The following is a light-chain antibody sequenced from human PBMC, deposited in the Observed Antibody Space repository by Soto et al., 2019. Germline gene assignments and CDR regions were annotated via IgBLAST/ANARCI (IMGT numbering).Light chain of an antibody. J-gene: IGLJ1*01. CDR1: GMNT. CDR3: SAWDDRLXGYV. CDR2: SNN. Sequence: QSVLSQTPSASGTPVQRVSISCSGVGMNTLHLYQHRPGTAPKRLIHSNNQRPSGVPDRFSGSKSGTAASLAISGLQSEDEADYYCSAWDDRLXGYVFGTGIKVXV. V-gene: IGLV1-44*01.